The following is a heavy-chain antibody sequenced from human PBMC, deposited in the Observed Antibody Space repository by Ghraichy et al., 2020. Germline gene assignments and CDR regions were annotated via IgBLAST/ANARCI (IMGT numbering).Heavy chain of an antibody. CDR1: GFTFSTYA. Sequence: GGSLRLSCSASGFTFSTYAMHWVRQAPGKGLEYVSAISSNGGSTFYSDSVKGRFTISRDNSKNTLYLQMSSLRAEDTAVYYCVKVSELLHVKGPFDIWGQGTMVTVSS. D-gene: IGHD1-26*01. J-gene: IGHJ3*02. CDR2: ISSNGGST. V-gene: IGHV3-64D*06. CDR3: VKVSELLHVKGPFDI.